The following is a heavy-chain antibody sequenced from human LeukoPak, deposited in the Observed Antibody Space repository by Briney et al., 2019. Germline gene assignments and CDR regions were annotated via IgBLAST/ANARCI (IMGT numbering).Heavy chain of an antibody. Sequence: GGSLRLSCVASGITFSNYAVSWVRQAPEKGLDWVSVISGSAHKIRYADSVKGRFTISRDNSENIVYLQMNDLRVEDTAVYYCAGRPTGYSSGYIHWGQGTLVTVSS. CDR1: GITFSNYA. CDR3: AGRPTGYSSGYIH. CDR2: ISGSAHKI. J-gene: IGHJ4*02. D-gene: IGHD5-18*01. V-gene: IGHV3-23*01.